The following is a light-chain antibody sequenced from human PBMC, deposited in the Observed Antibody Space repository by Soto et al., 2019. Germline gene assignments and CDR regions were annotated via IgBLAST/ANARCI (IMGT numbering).Light chain of an antibody. CDR3: QQYNSYWT. J-gene: IGKJ1*01. CDR1: QSISSW. Sequence: IQMTQSPSTLSASVGDRVTITCRASQSISSWLAWYQQKPGKAPKLLIYKASSLESGVPSRFSGSGSGTEFTLTISSLQPDDFATYYCQQYNSYWTFGQGTK. CDR2: KAS. V-gene: IGKV1-5*03.